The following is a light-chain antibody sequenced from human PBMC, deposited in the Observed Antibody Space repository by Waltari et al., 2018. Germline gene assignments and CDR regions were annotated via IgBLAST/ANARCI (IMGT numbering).Light chain of an antibody. CDR2: SSN. J-gene: IGLJ3*02. CDR3: AVWDGSLNARV. V-gene: IGLV1-44*01. CDR1: SSNIGSNS. Sequence: QSVLTQAPSASGTPGQRVTVSCSGSSSNIGSNSVNWYQQLPGTAPKLLIYSSNQRPSGVPDRVSGSKSGPSAALAISGLQSEDEADYFCAVWDGSLNARVFGGGTKLTVL.